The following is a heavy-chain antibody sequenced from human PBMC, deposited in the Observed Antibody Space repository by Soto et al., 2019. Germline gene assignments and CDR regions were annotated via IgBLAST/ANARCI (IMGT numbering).Heavy chain of an antibody. V-gene: IGHV3-49*04. D-gene: IGHD6-6*01. CDR1: GFTFGDFG. CDR3: AKDPAPLVLVYPIGYFQH. Sequence: GGSLRLSCTGSGFTFGDFGMTWVRQAPGKGLEWVGFIRSKAYGGTTEYAASVKGRLTIARDDSKNTLYLQMNSLRAEDTAVYYCAKDPAPLVLVYPIGYFQHWGQGTLVTVSS. J-gene: IGHJ1*01. CDR2: IRSKAYGGTT.